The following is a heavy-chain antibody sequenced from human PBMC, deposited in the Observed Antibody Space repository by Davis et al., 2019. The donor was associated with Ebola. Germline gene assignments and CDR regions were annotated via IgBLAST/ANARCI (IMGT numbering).Heavy chain of an antibody. CDR2: INPNSGGT. CDR3: ARGRAGYNFYFDY. V-gene: IGHV1-2*02. D-gene: IGHD5-24*01. Sequence: ASVKVSCKASGYTFTGYYMHWVRQAPGQGLEWMGWINPNSGGTNYAQKFQGRVTMTRDTSTSTVYMELSSLRSDDTAVYFCARGRAGYNFYFDYWGQGTLVTVSS. J-gene: IGHJ4*02. CDR1: GYTFTGYY.